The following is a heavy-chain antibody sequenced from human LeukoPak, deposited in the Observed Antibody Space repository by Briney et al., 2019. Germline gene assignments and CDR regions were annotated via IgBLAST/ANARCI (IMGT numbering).Heavy chain of an antibody. CDR1: GFIFSSYG. Sequence: PGGSLRLSCAASGFIFSSYGMPWVRQAPGKGLEWVAVISYDGSDKYYADSVRGRFTISRDNSKNTLYLQMNSLRAEDTAVYYCARERLYSSSWYSAGDLFDYWGQGTLVTVSS. D-gene: IGHD6-13*01. CDR3: ARERLYSSSWYSAGDLFDY. J-gene: IGHJ4*02. CDR2: ISYDGSDK. V-gene: IGHV3-30*03.